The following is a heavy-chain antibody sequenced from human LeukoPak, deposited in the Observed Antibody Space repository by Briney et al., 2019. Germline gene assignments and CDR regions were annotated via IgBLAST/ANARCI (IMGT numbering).Heavy chain of an antibody. J-gene: IGHJ6*03. V-gene: IGHV3-30*02. D-gene: IGHD1-1*01. Sequence: GGSLILSCSASGFTFSSYGIHWVRQAPGKGLEWVAFIRYDGSNKYHADSVKGRFTISIGNSKNTVYLQMNSLRAEDTAVYFCAKEYGYDYNYFYSMDVWGKGTTVTISS. CDR2: IRYDGSNK. CDR3: AKEYGYDYNYFYSMDV. CDR1: GFTFSSYG.